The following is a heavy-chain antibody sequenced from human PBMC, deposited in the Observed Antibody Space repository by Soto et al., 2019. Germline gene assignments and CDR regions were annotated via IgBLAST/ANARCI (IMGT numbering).Heavy chain of an antibody. D-gene: IGHD2-15*01. CDR2: IYPGDSDT. J-gene: IGHJ4*02. Sequence: GESLKISCKASGYSFATNWIGWVRQMPGKGLEWMGIIYPGDSDTRYSPSFQGQVTISADKSINTAYLQWSSLKASDTAMYYCARNYGGRCDYWGQGTLVTVSS. CDR3: ARNYGGRCDY. V-gene: IGHV5-51*01. CDR1: GYSFATNW.